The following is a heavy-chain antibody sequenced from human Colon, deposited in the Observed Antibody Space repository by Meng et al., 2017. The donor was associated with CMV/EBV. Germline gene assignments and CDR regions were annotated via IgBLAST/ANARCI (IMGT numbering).Heavy chain of an antibody. J-gene: IGHJ4*02. CDR2: INPNSGGT. D-gene: IGHD3-10*01. CDR3: ARDLRVWFGEFKN. Sequence: QVLLVQSGGEVEKPGASVKVSCKSSGYTFTGYYMHWVRQAPGQGLEWMGWINPNSGGTNYAQKFQGRVTMTRDTSISTAYMELSRLRSDDTAVYYCARDLRVWFGEFKNWGQGTLVTVSS. CDR1: GYTFTGYY. V-gene: IGHV1-2*02.